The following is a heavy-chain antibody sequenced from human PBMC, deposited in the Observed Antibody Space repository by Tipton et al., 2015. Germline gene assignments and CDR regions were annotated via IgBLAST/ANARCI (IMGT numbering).Heavy chain of an antibody. CDR2: IYHSGSA. CDR3: AGSEDLDVSSVGVPPYVYGMDM. CDR1: GGSISSGVYY. V-gene: IGHV4-31*03. D-gene: IGHD3-10*01. J-gene: IGHJ6*02. Sequence: TLSLTCTVSGGSISSGVYYWSWIRQHPGKGLEWIGYIYHSGSAYYNPSLKSRVTISVDTSKNQFSVNLSSVTAADTAVYYCAGSEDLDVSSVGVPPYVYGMDMWGQGTTVTVSS.